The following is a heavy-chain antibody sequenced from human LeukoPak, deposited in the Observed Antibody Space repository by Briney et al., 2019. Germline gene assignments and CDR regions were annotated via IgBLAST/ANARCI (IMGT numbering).Heavy chain of an antibody. CDR3: ARAHSRNYYYYGVDV. Sequence: SVKVSCKASGGTFSSYAISWVRQAPGQGLEWMGGIIPIFDTANYAQKFQGRVTITADESTSTAYMELSSLRSEDTAVYYCARAHSRNYYYYGVDVWGQGTTVTVSS. CDR1: GGTFSSYA. D-gene: IGHD3-10*01. V-gene: IGHV1-69*13. J-gene: IGHJ6*02. CDR2: IIPIFDTA.